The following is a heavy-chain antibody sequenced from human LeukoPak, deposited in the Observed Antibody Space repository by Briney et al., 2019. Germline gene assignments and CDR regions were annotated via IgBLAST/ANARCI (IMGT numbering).Heavy chain of an antibody. CDR3: ARDRPGPPALDP. CDR1: GGSLSGYY. CDR2: IYHRGST. Sequence: LETPSLTSTVSGGSLSGYYSRWSSQPPREGVGRSGRIYHRGSTYYNPPLTSRDTISVDTSKKQFSPRRRSVTAAETAASYLARDRPGPPALDPGGQGTLAPVSP. V-gene: IGHV4-59*12. J-gene: IGHJ5*02.